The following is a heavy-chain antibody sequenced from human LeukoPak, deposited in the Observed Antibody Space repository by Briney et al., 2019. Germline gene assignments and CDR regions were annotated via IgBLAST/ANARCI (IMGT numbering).Heavy chain of an antibody. CDR1: GGSFSGYY. CDR2: INHSGST. Sequence: SETLSLTCAVYGGSFSGYYWSWIRQPPGKGLEWIGEINHSGSTNYNPSLKSRVTISVDTSKNQFSLKLSSVTAADTAVYYCARQGNGGRSFDYWGQGTLVTVSS. D-gene: IGHD4-23*01. V-gene: IGHV4-34*01. CDR3: ARQGNGGRSFDY. J-gene: IGHJ4*02.